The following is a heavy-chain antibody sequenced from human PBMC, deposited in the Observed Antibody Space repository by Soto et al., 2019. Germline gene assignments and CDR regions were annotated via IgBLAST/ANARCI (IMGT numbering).Heavy chain of an antibody. CDR3: ATHEERISANMVAHFDY. J-gene: IGHJ4*02. V-gene: IGHV1-69*13. CDR1: GGTFSSYA. Sequence: SVKVSCKASGGTFSSYAISWVRQAPGQGLEWMGGIIPIFGTANYAQKFQGRVTITADESTSTAYMELSSLRSEDTAVYYCATHEERISANMVAHFDYCGQGTLVTVSS. D-gene: IGHD5-12*01. CDR2: IIPIFGTA.